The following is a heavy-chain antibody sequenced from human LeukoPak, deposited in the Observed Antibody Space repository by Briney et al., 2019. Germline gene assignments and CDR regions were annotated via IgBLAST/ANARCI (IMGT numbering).Heavy chain of an antibody. CDR2: IIPIFGTA. Sequence: SVKVSCKASGGTFSSYAISWVRQAPGQGLEWMGRIIPIFGTANYAQKFQGRVTITTDESTSTAYMELSSLRSEDTAVYYCAHVGAVAGDDAFDIWGQGTMVTVSS. CDR3: AHVGAVAGDDAFDI. CDR1: GGTFSSYA. J-gene: IGHJ3*02. D-gene: IGHD6-19*01. V-gene: IGHV1-69*05.